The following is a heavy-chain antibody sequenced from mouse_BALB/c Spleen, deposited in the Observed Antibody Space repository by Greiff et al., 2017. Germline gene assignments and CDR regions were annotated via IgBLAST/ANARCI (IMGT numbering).Heavy chain of an antibody. J-gene: IGHJ1*01. CDR2: IYPGDGDT. Sequence: QVQLKESGPELVKPGASVKISCKASGYAFSSSWMNWVKQRPGQGLEWIGRIYPGDGDTNYNGKFKGKATLTADKSSSTAYMQLSSLTSVDSAVYFCARKEAYFDVWGAGTTVTVSS. CDR3: ARKEAYFDV. V-gene: IGHV1-82*01. CDR1: GYAFSSSW.